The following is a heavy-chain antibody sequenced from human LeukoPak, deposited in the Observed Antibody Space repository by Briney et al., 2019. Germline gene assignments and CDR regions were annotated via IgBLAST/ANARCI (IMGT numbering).Heavy chain of an antibody. V-gene: IGHV1-2*02. D-gene: IGHD1-26*01. CDR3: ARTYSGSPSHWFDP. J-gene: IGHJ5*02. CDR2: INPNSGGT. CDR1: GYTFTGYY. Sequence: ASVKVSCKASGYTFTGYYMHWVRQAPGQGLEWMGWINPNSGGTNYAQKFQGRVTMTRDTSISTAYLQWSSLKASDTAMYYCARTYSGSPSHWFDPWGQGTLVTVSS.